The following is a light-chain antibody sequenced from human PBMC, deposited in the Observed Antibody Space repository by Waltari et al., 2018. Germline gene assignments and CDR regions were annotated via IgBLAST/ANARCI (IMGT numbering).Light chain of an antibody. CDR3: QQYNNWPRGT. CDR1: QSLFFSSNNENC. Sequence: DIVMTQSPDYLAVSLGERATINCKSSQSLFFSSNNENCLAWYQQKPGQPPKLLIYWASTRESGVPDRFSGSGSGTDFTLTISSLQAEDVAVYYCQQYNNWPRGTFGQGTKVEIK. V-gene: IGKV4-1*01. J-gene: IGKJ1*01. CDR2: WAS.